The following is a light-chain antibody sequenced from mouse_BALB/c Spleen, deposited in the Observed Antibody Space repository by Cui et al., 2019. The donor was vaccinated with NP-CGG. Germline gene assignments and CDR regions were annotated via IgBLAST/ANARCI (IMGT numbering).Light chain of an antibody. J-gene: IGLJ1*01. CDR2: GTN. V-gene: IGLV1*01. CDR1: TGAVTTSNY. Sequence: QAVFTQESSLTPSPGETVTLTCRSSTGAVTTSNYANWVQEKPDHLFTGLIGGTNNRAPGVPARFSGSLIGDKAALTITGAQTEDEAIYFCALWYSNHWVFGGGTKLTVL. CDR3: ALWYSNHWV.